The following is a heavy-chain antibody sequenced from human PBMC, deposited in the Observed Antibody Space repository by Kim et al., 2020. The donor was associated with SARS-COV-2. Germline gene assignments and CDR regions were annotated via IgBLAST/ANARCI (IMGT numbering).Heavy chain of an antibody. CDR2: INPSTGDT. V-gene: IGHV1-2*02. CDR3: ANGAYDPEYPFDY. D-gene: IGHD2-2*01. CDR1: GYTFTGYY. J-gene: IGHJ4*02. Sequence: ASVKVSCKASGYTFTGYYIHWVRQAPGQGLAWMGWINPSTGDTYYAQRFQGRVTMTRDTSITTAYMELIRLTSDDTAVYYCANGAYDPEYPFDYWGQGTLVTVPS.